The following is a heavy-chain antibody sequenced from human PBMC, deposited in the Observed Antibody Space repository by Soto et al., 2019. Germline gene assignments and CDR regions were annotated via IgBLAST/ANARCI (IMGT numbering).Heavy chain of an antibody. CDR3: ARDSTPPYSSSWKSYYYYYGMDV. CDR1: GGCVISGSYY. J-gene: IGHJ6*02. D-gene: IGHD6-13*01. V-gene: IGHV4-61*01. CDR2: IFYSGGT. Sequence: GTLSLTCRDFGGCVISGSYYWRWIRQPPGKGLEWIGYIFYSGGTNYNPSLKSRVTISVDTSKNQFSLKLSCVTAADTAVYYCARDSTPPYSSSWKSYYYYYGMDVWGQGTTVTVSS.